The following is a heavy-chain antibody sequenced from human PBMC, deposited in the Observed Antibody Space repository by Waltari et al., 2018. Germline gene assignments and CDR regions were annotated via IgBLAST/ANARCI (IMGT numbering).Heavy chain of an antibody. J-gene: IGHJ4*02. CDR3: ARASTGVTPFDY. D-gene: IGHD4-17*01. CDR1: GFTFSSYA. Sequence: EVQLLESGGGLVQPGGSLRLSCAASGFTFSSYAMSWVRQAPGKGLGGIAAMSGSGGRTCYGGCVKRRLTISRADSKNAVKVQMNSRGAEDTAGYYCARASTGVTPFDYWGQGTLVTVSS. CDR2: MSGSGGRT. V-gene: IGHV3-23*01.